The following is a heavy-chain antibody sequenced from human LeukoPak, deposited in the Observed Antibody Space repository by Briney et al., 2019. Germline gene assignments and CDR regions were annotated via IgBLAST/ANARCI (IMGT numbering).Heavy chain of an antibody. CDR3: AGQYYDILTGSPNYYYYMDV. CDR2: IIPIFGTA. V-gene: IGHV1-69*06. D-gene: IGHD3-9*01. CDR1: GGTFSSYA. Sequence: SVKVSCKASGGTFSSYAISWVRQAPGQGLEWMGGIIPIFGTANYAQKFQGRVTITADKSTSTAYMELSSLRSEDTAVYYCAGQYYDILTGSPNYYYYMDVWGKGTTVTVSS. J-gene: IGHJ6*03.